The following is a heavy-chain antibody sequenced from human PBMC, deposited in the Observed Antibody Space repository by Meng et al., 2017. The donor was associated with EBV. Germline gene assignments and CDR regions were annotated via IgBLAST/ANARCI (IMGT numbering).Heavy chain of an antibody. J-gene: IGHJ5*02. D-gene: IGHD6-13*01. CDR1: GYTFTGYY. V-gene: IGHV1-2*06. CDR3: AKGADLAAAGTFWFDP. CDR2: INPNSGGT. Sequence: QVQGGQSGAGVKKPGASVKVSCKASGYTFTGYYMHWVRQAPGQGLEWMGRINPNSGGTNYAQKFQGRVTMTRDTSISTAYMELSRLRSDDTAVYYCAKGADLAAAGTFWFDPWGQGTLVTVSS.